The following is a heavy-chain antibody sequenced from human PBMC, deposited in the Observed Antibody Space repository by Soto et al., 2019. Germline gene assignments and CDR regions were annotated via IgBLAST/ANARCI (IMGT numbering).Heavy chain of an antibody. CDR2: ISYDGSNN. CDR1: GFTFSTCS. D-gene: IGHD2-2*01. CDR3: ARDVRTYQGNFDY. Sequence: GWSLRLSCAASGFTFSTCSMHWVRQAPGKGLEWVAVISYDGSNNYYADSVKGRFTISRDNSKNTLYLQMNSLRAEDTAVYYCARDVRTYQGNFDYWGQGTLVTV. J-gene: IGHJ4*02. V-gene: IGHV3-30-3*01.